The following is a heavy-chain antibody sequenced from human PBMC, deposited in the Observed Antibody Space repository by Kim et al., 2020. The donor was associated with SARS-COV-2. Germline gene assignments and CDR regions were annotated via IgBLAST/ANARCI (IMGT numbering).Heavy chain of an antibody. V-gene: IGHV3-11*01. CDR1: GFTFVDYY. J-gene: IGHJ4*02. D-gene: IGHD3-10*01. Sequence: GGSLRLSCEASGFTFVDYYMSWIRQAPGKGLEWVSYIRWDGTTIYYADSVKGRFTISRDNARNSLYLQMNSLRADDTAVYYCARALFRRGGAFGDYWGQGALVAVSS. CDR3: ARALFRRGGAFGDY. CDR2: IRWDGTTI.